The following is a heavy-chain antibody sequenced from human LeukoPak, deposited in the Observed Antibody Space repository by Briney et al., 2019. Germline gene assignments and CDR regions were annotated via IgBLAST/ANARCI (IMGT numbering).Heavy chain of an antibody. V-gene: IGHV3-23*01. D-gene: IGHD6-6*01. CDR3: VRAGSSYSFDY. Sequence: PGRSLRLFCAASGGTFSNYAMSWVRQAPGKGLEWVSTISGNGGRTFYADSVKGRFTISRDNSKNTLDLQMNSLRAEDTAVYYCVRAGSSYSFDYWGQGNLVTVSS. CDR2: ISGNGGRT. J-gene: IGHJ4*02. CDR1: GGTFSNYA.